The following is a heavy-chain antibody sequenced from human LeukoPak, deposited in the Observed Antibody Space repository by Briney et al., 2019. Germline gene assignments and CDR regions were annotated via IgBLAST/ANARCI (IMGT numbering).Heavy chain of an antibody. CDR2: INHSGST. J-gene: IGHJ4*02. D-gene: IGHD3-3*01. V-gene: IGHV4-39*07. CDR1: GGSISSRGYY. Sequence: SETLSLTCIVSGGSISSRGYYWSWIRQPPGKGLEWIGEINHSGSTNYNPSLKSRVTISVDTSKNQFSLKLSSVTAAATAVYYCARGGNDFCLDYWGQGTLVTVSS. CDR3: ARGGNDFCLDY.